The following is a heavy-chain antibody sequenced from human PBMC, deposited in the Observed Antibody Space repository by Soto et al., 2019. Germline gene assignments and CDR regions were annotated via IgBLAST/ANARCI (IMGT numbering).Heavy chain of an antibody. Sequence: QVQLQESGPGLVKPSQTLSLTCTVSGGSISSGGYYWSWIRQHPGKGLEWIGYIYYSGSTYYNPSIKSRVTISVDTSKNQCSLKLSSVTAADTAVYYCARDVLRGYYYYYGMDVWGQGTTVTVSS. CDR3: ARDVLRGYYYYYGMDV. J-gene: IGHJ6*02. CDR2: IYYSGST. D-gene: IGHD2-8*01. V-gene: IGHV4-31*03. CDR1: GGSISSGGYY.